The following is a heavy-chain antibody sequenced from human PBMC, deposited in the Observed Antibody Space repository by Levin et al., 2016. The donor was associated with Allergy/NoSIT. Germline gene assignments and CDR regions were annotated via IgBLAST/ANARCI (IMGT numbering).Heavy chain of an antibody. D-gene: IGHD3-10*01. J-gene: IGHJ4*02. CDR2: ISGSGGST. CDR1: GFTFSSYA. Sequence: LSLTCAASGFTFSSYAMSWVRQAPGKGLEWVSAISGSGGSTYYADSVKGRFTISRDNSKNTLYLQMNSLRVEDTAVYYCAKARERITMVRGAGDFDYWGQGTLVTVSS. CDR3: AKARERITMVRGAGDFDY. V-gene: IGHV3-23*01.